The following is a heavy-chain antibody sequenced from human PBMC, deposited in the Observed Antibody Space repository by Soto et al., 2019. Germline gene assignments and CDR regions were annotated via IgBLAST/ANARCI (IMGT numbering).Heavy chain of an antibody. Sequence: GGPLRLSCAASGFTFSTYSMNWVRQATGKGLEWVSVVNSGGTTYYADSVKGRFTISRDNSKNTLYLQMNSLRAEDTAVYYCARMAWMATTYYFDYWGQGTLVTVSS. V-gene: IGHV3-53*01. CDR3: ARMAWMATTYYFDY. J-gene: IGHJ4*02. CDR1: GFTFSTYS. D-gene: IGHD5-12*01. CDR2: VNSGGTT.